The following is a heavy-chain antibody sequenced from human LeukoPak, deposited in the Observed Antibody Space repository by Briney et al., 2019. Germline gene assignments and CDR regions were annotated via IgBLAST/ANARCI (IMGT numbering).Heavy chain of an antibody. CDR3: VLSVAGSLYYFDY. D-gene: IGHD6-19*01. CDR2: IIPILGIA. Sequence: ASVKVSCKASGCTFSSYAISWVRQAPGQGLEWMGRIIPILGIANYAQKFQGRVTITADKSTSTAYMELSSLRSEDTAVYYCVLSVAGSLYYFDYWGQGTLVTVSS. V-gene: IGHV1-69*04. J-gene: IGHJ4*02. CDR1: GCTFSSYA.